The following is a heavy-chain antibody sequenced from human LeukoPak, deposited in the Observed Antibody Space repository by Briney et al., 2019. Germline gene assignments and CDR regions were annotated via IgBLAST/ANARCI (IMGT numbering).Heavy chain of an antibody. Sequence: SETLSLTCTVSGGSISSYYWSWIRQPPGKGLEWIGYIYYSGSTNYNPSLKSRVTISVDTSKNQFSLKLSSVTATDTAVYYCARDSSYYYDSSGYYNRFDPGGQGTLVTVSS. CDR2: IYYSGST. J-gene: IGHJ5*02. V-gene: IGHV4-59*01. CDR3: ARDSSYYYDSSGYYNRFDP. CDR1: GGSISSYY. D-gene: IGHD3-22*01.